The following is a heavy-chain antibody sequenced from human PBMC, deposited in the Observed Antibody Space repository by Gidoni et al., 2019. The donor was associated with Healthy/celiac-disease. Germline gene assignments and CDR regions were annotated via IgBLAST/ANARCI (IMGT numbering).Heavy chain of an antibody. D-gene: IGHD5-12*01. CDR3: TTSLTTPGYSGYDYVTDFDY. V-gene: IGHV3-15*07. J-gene: IGHJ4*02. CDR2: IKSKTDGWTT. CDR1: GFTFGNAW. Sequence: EVQLVESGGGLVKPGGSLRLSCAASGFTFGNAWMNWFRQAPGKGLEWVGRIKSKTDGWTTDYAAPVKGRFTISRDDSKNTLYLQMNSLKTEDTAVYYCTTSLTTPGYSGYDYVTDFDYWGQGTLVTVSS.